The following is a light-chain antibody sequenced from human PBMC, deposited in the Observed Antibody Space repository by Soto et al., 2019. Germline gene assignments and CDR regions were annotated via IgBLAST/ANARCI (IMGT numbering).Light chain of an antibody. Sequence: QSVLTQPASVSGSPGQSITISCTGTSSDVGSHNLVSWYQQHPGKAPKLMIYEGIKRPSGVSNRFSGSKSGNTASLTISGLQAEDEADYYCYSYAGRSTSVFGTGTKLTVL. CDR1: SSDVGSHNL. V-gene: IGLV2-23*01. CDR2: EGI. J-gene: IGLJ1*01. CDR3: YSYAGRSTSV.